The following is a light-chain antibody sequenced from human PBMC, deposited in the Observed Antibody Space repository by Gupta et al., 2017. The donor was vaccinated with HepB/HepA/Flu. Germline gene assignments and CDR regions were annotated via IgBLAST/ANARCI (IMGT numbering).Light chain of an antibody. V-gene: IGKV1-5*03. Sequence: IPMTQSPSTLSASAGDTVTITCRASQSIGDWLAWYQQKPGKAPNLLISKASNLETGVPSRFSGRGSGTEFTLTISSLQPDDFAIYYCQQYVSYSTFGQGTKVQIK. CDR3: QQYVSYST. CDR2: KAS. CDR1: QSIGDW. J-gene: IGKJ1*01.